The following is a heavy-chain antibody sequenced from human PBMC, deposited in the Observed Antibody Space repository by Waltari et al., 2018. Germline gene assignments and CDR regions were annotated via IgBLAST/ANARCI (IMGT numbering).Heavy chain of an antibody. V-gene: IGHV4-34*01. CDR3: ARPGYTGSDY. CDR1: GGSFSGYY. CDR2: INHSGST. Sequence: QVQLQQWGAGLLKPSETLSLTCAVYGGSFSGYYWSWIRPPPGKGLVWIGEINHSGSTNYNPSLKSRVTISVDTSKNQFSLKLSSVTAADTAVYYCARPGYTGSDYWDQGTLVTVSS. D-gene: IGHD2-15*01. J-gene: IGHJ4*02.